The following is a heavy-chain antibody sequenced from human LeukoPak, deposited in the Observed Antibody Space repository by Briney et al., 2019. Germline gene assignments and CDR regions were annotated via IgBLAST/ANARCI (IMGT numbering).Heavy chain of an antibody. CDR3: ARGPGWVDP. CDR2: TYYRSKWSS. V-gene: IGHV6-1*01. J-gene: IGHJ5*02. D-gene: IGHD2-2*01. CDR1: GDXVSITSAS. Sequence: SQTLSLTFAISGDXVSITSASWNWIRQSPSRGLEWLGRTYYRSKWSSDYAVSVKSRITVKSDTSKNQFSLQLNSVTPEDTAVYYCARGPGWVDPWGQGTLVTVSS.